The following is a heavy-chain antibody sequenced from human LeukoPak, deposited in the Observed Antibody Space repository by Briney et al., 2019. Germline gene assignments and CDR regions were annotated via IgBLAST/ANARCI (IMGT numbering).Heavy chain of an antibody. CDR1: GFTFSTYW. D-gene: IGHD4-17*01. V-gene: IGHV3-7*01. CDR3: AKAHDDYYFDY. Sequence: GGSLRLSCAASGFTFSTYWMSWVRQAPGKGLEWVANIKQDGSEKYYVDSVKGRFTISRDNAKNSLFPQMNSLRAEDTAVYYCAKAHDDYYFDYWGRGTRVTVSS. CDR2: IKQDGSEK. J-gene: IGHJ4*02.